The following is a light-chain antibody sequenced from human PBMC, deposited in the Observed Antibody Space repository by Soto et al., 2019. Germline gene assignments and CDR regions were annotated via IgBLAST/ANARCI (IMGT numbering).Light chain of an antibody. CDR1: QSVSSSY. V-gene: IGKV3-20*01. Sequence: IVFTQSPCALSLYKGERATLSCRASQSVSSSYLAWFQQRPGQAPRLLIYGASNRATGIPDRFSGSGSGPDFTLTISRLVPEDFAVYYCQQYGSSPITFGQGTRLEIK. J-gene: IGKJ5*01. CDR3: QQYGSSPIT. CDR2: GAS.